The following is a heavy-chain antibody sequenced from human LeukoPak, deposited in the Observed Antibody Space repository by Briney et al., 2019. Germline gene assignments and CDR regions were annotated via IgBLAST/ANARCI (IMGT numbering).Heavy chain of an antibody. J-gene: IGHJ4*02. CDR1: GFTFSSYA. V-gene: IGHV3-23*01. Sequence: GGSLRLSCAASGFTFSSYAMSWVRQAPGKGLEWVSAITDSAGSTYHADSVKGRFTISRDNSKNTLYLQMNSLRAEDTAVYYCAKGSSGSRPYYFHYWGQGTLVTVSS. D-gene: IGHD3-10*01. CDR2: ITDSAGST. CDR3: AKGSSGSRPYYFHY.